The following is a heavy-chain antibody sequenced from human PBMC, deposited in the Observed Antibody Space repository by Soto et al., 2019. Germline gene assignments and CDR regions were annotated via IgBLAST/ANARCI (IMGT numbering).Heavy chain of an antibody. V-gene: IGHV3-11*01. CDR3: AKPFYYGDYGAIDI. J-gene: IGHJ3*02. CDR2: ISAGGSTL. Sequence: QMQLVESGGALVKPGGSLRLSCAASGFTFSDYYMSWIRQASGKGLEWVSYISAGGSTLYYADSVKGRITISRDNDKKTLDLQMNRMRGEDTAVYYCAKPFYYGDYGAIDIWGQGTMVTVSS. D-gene: IGHD4-17*01. CDR1: GFTFSDYY.